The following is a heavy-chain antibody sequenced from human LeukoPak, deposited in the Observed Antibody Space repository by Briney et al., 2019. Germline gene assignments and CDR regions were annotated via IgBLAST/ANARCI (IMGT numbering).Heavy chain of an antibody. Sequence: GWSLRLSCAASGFSFISYWMSWVRQAPGKGLEWVANIKQDGSAKNYVDSVKGRFTISRDNAKNSLHLQLNSLRAEDTAVYYCAGCAGNSCYFDYWGQGTLVIVSS. D-gene: IGHD1-1*01. CDR2: IKQDGSAK. CDR3: AGCAGNSCYFDY. V-gene: IGHV3-7*01. J-gene: IGHJ4*02. CDR1: GFSFISYW.